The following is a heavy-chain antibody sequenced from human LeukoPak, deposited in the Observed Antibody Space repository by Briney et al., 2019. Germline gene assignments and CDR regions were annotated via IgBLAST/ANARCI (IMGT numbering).Heavy chain of an antibody. J-gene: IGHJ4*02. V-gene: IGHV4-30-2*01. CDR2: IYHSGST. CDR3: ARAPKVRGVIGFDY. Sequence: SETLSLTCAVSGGPISSGGYSWSWIRQPPGKGLEWIGYIYHSGSTYYNPSLKSRVTISVDRSKNQFSLKLSSVTAADTAVYYCARAPKVRGVIGFDYWGQGTLVTVSS. CDR1: GGPISSGGYS. D-gene: IGHD3-10*01.